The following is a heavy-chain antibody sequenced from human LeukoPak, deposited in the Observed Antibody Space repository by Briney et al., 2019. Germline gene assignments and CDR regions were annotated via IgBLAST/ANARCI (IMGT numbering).Heavy chain of an antibody. V-gene: IGHV3-23*01. CDR1: GFTFSSYA. CDR3: AKPLYSSGWDNNWFGP. D-gene: IGHD6-19*01. CDR2: ISGSGGST. Sequence: PGGSLRLSCAASGFTFSSYAMSWVRQAPGKGLEWVSAISGSGGSTYYADSVKGRFTISRDNSKNTLYLQMNSLRAEDTAVYYCAKPLYSSGWDNNWFGPWGQGTLVTVSS. J-gene: IGHJ5*02.